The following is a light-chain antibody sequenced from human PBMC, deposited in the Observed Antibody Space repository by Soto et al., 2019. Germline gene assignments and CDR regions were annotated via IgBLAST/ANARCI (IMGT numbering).Light chain of an antibody. V-gene: IGLV1-51*01. J-gene: IGLJ1*01. CDR2: DNN. Sequence: QSVLTQPPSISATPGQKVTISCSGSSSNIENNYVSWYQHVPGTAPRLLIYDNNERPSGIPDRFSASKSGTSASLAISGLQSEDEADYHCAAWDDSLNGYVFGTGTKVTVL. CDR3: AAWDDSLNGYV. CDR1: SSNIENNY.